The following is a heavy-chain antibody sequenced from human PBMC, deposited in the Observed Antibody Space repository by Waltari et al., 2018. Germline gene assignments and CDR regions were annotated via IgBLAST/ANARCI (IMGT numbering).Heavy chain of an antibody. J-gene: IGHJ4*02. V-gene: IGHV1-3*01. CDR1: GYTFTSYA. CDR3: ARASQGGEQWLDNY. CDR2: INAGNGNT. D-gene: IGHD6-19*01. Sequence: QVQLVQSGAEVKKPGASVKVSCKASGYTFTSYAMHWVRQAPGQRLEWMGWINAGNGNTKYSQKFQGRVTITRDTSASTAYMELSSLRAEDTAVYYCARASQGGEQWLDNYWGQGTLVTVSS.